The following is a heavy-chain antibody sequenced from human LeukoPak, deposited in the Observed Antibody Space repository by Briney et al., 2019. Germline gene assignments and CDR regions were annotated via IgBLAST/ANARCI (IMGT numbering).Heavy chain of an antibody. J-gene: IGHJ4*02. CDR3: ARVNPTSSGFYAY. CDR1: GFTVSSNY. D-gene: IGHD3-22*01. Sequence: GGSLRLSCAASGFTVSSNYMSWVRQAPGKGLEWVSVIYSGGSTYYADSVKGRFTISRDNSKNTLYLQMNSLRAEDTAVYYCARVNPTSSGFYAYWGQGTLVTVSS. CDR2: IYSGGST. V-gene: IGHV3-66*01.